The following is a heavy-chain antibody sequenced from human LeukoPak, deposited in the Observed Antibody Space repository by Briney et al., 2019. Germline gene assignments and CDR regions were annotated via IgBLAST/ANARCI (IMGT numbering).Heavy chain of an antibody. CDR1: GFTFSTYE. Sequence: GGSLRLSCAASGFTFSTYEMNWVRQGPGKGLEWVSYISSSGNTIYYADSVKGRFTISRDNAKNSLYLQMNGLRAEDTAVYYCARGMADYVWGSYRYIGDYWGQGTLVTVSS. V-gene: IGHV3-48*03. CDR2: ISSSGNTI. J-gene: IGHJ4*02. D-gene: IGHD3-16*02. CDR3: ARGMADYVWGSYRYIGDY.